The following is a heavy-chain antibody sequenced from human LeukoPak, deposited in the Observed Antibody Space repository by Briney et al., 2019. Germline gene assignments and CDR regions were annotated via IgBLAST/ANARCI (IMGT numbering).Heavy chain of an antibody. V-gene: IGHV4-34*01. D-gene: IGHD6-13*01. CDR3: AYIPGIAAAGRDY. CDR2: INHSGST. CDR1: GGSFSGYY. Sequence: SETLSLTCAVYGGSFSGYYWSWIRQPPGKGLGWIGEINHSGSTNYNPSLKSRVTISVDTSKNQFSLKLSSVTAADTAVYYCAYIPGIAAAGRDYWGQGTLVTVSS. J-gene: IGHJ4*02.